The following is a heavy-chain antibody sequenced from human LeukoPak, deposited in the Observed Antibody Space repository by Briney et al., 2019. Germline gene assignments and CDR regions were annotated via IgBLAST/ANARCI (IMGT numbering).Heavy chain of an antibody. V-gene: IGHV1-46*01. J-gene: IGHJ4*02. CDR3: ARGGYYYDSSGYYGSLDY. D-gene: IGHD3-22*01. Sequence: ASVKVSCKASGYTFTSYYMHWVRQALGQGLEWMGIINPSGGSTSYAQKFQGRVTMTRDTSTSTVYMELSSLRSEDTAVYYCARGGYYYDSSGYYGSLDYWGQGTLVTVSS. CDR1: GYTFTSYY. CDR2: INPSGGST.